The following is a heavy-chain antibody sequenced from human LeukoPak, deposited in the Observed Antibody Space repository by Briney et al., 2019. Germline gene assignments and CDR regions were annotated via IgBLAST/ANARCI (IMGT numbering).Heavy chain of an antibody. CDR1: GGSISSGSYY. CDR2: IYTSGST. Sequence: PSETLSLTCTVSGGSISSGSYYWSWIRRPAGKGLEWIGRIYTSGSTNYNPSLKSRVTISVDTSKNQFSLKLSSVTAADAAVYYCASLGYCSGGSCYTHAFDIWGQGTMVTVSS. D-gene: IGHD2-15*01. J-gene: IGHJ3*02. V-gene: IGHV4-61*02. CDR3: ASLGYCSGGSCYTHAFDI.